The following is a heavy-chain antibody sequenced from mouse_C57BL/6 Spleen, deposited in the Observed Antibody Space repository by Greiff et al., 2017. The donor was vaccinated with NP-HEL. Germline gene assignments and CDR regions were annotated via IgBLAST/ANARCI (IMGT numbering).Heavy chain of an antibody. CDR1: GYTFTSYW. D-gene: IGHD1-1*01. CDR2: IYPSDSET. V-gene: IGHV1-61*01. Sequence: QVQLQQSGAELVRPGSSVKLSCKASGYTFTSYWMDWVKQRPGQGLEWIGNIYPSDSETHYNQKFKDKATLTVDKSSSTAYMQLSSLTSEDSAVYYCARSGYYGSIDYWGQGTTLTVSS. J-gene: IGHJ2*01. CDR3: ARSGYYGSIDY.